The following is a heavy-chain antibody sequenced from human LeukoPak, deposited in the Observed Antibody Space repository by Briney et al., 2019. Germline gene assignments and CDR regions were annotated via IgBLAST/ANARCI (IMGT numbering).Heavy chain of an antibody. Sequence: ASVKVSCKASGYTFTMYAINWVRQAPGQGLEWMGWISTSTGNPTYAQGFTGRFVFSLDTSVSTAYLQISSLKAEDTAMYYCGSDVGSGPPGYWGQGTLVTVSS. CDR1: GYTFTMYA. D-gene: IGHD3-10*01. J-gene: IGHJ4*02. CDR2: ISTSTGNP. V-gene: IGHV7-4-1*02. CDR3: GSDVGSGPPGY.